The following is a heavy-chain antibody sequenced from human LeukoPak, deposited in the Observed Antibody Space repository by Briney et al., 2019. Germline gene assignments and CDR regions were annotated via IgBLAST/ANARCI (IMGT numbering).Heavy chain of an antibody. V-gene: IGHV3-23*01. CDR2: ISGSGGST. J-gene: IGHJ4*02. CDR3: AYSASGYSYGLVDY. Sequence: GGSLRLSCAASGFTFSSYAMIWVRQAPGKWLEWVSAISGSGGSTYYADSVKGRFTISRDNSKKTVYLQMDSLRADDTAVYYCAYSASGYSYGLVDYWGQGTLVTVSS. CDR1: GFTFSSYA. D-gene: IGHD5-18*01.